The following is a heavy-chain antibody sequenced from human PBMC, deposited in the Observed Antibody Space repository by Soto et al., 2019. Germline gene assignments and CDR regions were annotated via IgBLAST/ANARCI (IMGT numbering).Heavy chain of an antibody. CDR3: TKGPNWNYYYYGVDV. Sequence: SEILSLTCTVSGDSVSNYYWSWIRQPAGRGLEWIGRVYSSGATNYNPSLNGRVTMSVDTSRNQFSLRLSSVTAADTAIYYCTKGPNWNYYYYGVDVWGQGTAVTVSS. CDR2: VYSSGAT. J-gene: IGHJ6*02. V-gene: IGHV4-4*07. D-gene: IGHD1-20*01. CDR1: GDSVSNYY.